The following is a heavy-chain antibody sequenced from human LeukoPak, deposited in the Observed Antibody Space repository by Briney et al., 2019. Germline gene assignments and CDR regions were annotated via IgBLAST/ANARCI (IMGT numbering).Heavy chain of an antibody. CDR1: GFIFSSYS. Sequence: PGGSLRLSCAASGFIFSSYSMNWVRQAPGKGLEWVSSISSSGSYIYYADSVKGRFTISRDNAKNSLYLQMISLRAEDTAVYYCATAGTDAFDIWGQGTMVTVSS. V-gene: IGHV3-21*01. J-gene: IGHJ3*02. CDR3: ATAGTDAFDI. CDR2: ISSSGSYI. D-gene: IGHD6-13*01.